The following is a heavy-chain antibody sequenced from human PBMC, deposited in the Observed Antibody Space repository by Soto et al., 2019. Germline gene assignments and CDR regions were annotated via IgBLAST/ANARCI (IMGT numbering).Heavy chain of an antibody. CDR1: GYTFTGYY. D-gene: IGHD2-2*02. Sequence: RASVKVSCKASGYTFTGYYMHWVRQAPGQGLEWMGWINPNSGGTNYAQKFQGRVTMTRDTSISTAYIELSRLRSDDTAVYYCARETPESQRDRYCSSTSCYIYRSGNWFDPWGQGTLVTVSS. CDR2: INPNSGGT. CDR3: ARETPESQRDRYCSSTSCYIYRSGNWFDP. V-gene: IGHV1-2*02. J-gene: IGHJ5*02.